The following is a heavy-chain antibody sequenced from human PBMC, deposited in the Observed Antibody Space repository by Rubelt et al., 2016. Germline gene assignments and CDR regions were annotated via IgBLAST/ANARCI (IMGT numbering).Heavy chain of an antibody. CDR2: FDPEDGEA. CDR3: ARTAEPVAGRGCAGGYSGDLDY. Sequence: GKGLEWMGGFDPEDGEAIYAQKCQGWVTMTRDTSISTAYMELSRLRSDDTAVYYCARTAEPVAGRGCAGGYSGDLDYWGQGTLVTVSS. J-gene: IGHJ4*02. D-gene: IGHD6-19*01. V-gene: IGHV1-2*04.